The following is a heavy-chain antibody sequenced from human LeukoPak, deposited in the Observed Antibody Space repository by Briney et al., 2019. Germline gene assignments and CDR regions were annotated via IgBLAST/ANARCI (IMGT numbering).Heavy chain of an antibody. CDR2: IYYSGST. D-gene: IGHD3-10*01. Sequence: SETLSLTCTVSGGSISSNSYYWGWIRQPPGKGLEWIGSIYYSGSTYYNPSLKSRVTISVDTSKNQFSLKLSSVTAADTAVYYCARLSQPYYYGSGSYYLYYFDYWGQGTMVTVSS. CDR3: ARLSQPYYYGSGSYYLYYFDY. J-gene: IGHJ4*02. V-gene: IGHV4-39*01. CDR1: GGSISSNSYY.